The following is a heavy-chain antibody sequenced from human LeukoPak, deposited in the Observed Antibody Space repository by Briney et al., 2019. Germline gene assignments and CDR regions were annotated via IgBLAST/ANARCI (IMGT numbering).Heavy chain of an antibody. CDR2: IIPIFGTA. D-gene: IGHD3-10*01. CDR3: ARVSRTSMVRGIITFDY. Sequence: SVKVSCKASGGTFSSYAISWVRQAPGQGLEWMGGIIPIFGTANYAQKFQGRVTTTADESTSTAYMEVSSLRSEDAAVYYCARVSRTSMVRGIITFDYWGRGTLVTVSS. J-gene: IGHJ4*02. CDR1: GGTFSSYA. V-gene: IGHV1-69*01.